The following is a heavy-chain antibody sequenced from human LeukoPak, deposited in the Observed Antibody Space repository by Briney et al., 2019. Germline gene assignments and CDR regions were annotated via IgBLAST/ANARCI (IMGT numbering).Heavy chain of an antibody. V-gene: IGHV3-7*01. J-gene: IGHJ5*02. D-gene: IGHD4/OR15-4a*01. CDR3: AGHQDYGLNPNWFDP. Sequence: GGSLRLSCSASGFSFSYFWMSWVRQAPGKGLEWVANINQDGSETYFVNSVKGRFSISRDNAKDSVYLQMNSMRAEDTAMYYCAGHQDYGLNPNWFDPWGQGTLVTVSS. CDR1: GFSFSYFW. CDR2: INQDGSET.